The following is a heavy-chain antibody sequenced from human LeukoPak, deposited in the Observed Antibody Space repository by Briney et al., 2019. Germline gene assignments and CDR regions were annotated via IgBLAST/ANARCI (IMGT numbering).Heavy chain of an antibody. J-gene: IGHJ5*02. CDR1: GLIFSNYA. D-gene: IGHD1-26*01. Sequence: PGGSLRLSCAPSGLIFSNYAMSWVRQAPGKGLEWVSVIGGSGVNTYYADSVKGRFTISRDNSKNTLFLQMNSLRAEHTAVYYCAKGLSGSSPYNWFDPWGQGTLVT. V-gene: IGHV3-23*01. CDR2: IGGSGVNT. CDR3: AKGLSGSSPYNWFDP.